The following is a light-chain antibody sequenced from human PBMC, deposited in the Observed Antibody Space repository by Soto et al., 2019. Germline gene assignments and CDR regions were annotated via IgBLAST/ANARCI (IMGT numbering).Light chain of an antibody. CDR2: NND. V-gene: IGLV1-44*01. CDR3: QAYDYSLTASV. CDR1: SSNIGTYT. J-gene: IGLJ3*02. Sequence: QSVLTQPPSASGTPGQRVTISCSGSSSNIGTYTVNWYQQLPGTAPKLLIYNNDQRPSGVPDRFSGFKYGTAASLAISGLQAEDEADYYCQAYDYSLTASVFGGGTKLTVL.